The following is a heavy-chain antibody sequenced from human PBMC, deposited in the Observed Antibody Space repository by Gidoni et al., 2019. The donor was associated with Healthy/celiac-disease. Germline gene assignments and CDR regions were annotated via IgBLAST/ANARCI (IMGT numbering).Heavy chain of an antibody. CDR2: IKAGNGKT. CDR3: ARSGIAAPDY. J-gene: IGHJ4*02. Sequence: QVQLVQSGAEVTKPGASVKVSCQAYGYTFTSYAMHLVRQAPGQRLEWMGWIKAGNGKTKYSQKFQGRVTITRDTSESTAYMELISLRSEDTAVYYCARSGIAAPDYWGQGTLVTVSS. V-gene: IGHV1-3*01. D-gene: IGHD6-13*01. CDR1: GYTFTSYA.